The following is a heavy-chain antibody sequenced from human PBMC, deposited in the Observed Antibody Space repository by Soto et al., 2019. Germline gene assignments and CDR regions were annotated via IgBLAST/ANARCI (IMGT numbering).Heavy chain of an antibody. CDR3: ARSASHLQSGRSAFDL. CDR2: SYWDDAQ. V-gene: IGHV2-5*02. CDR1: GFSLTTPGVS. D-gene: IGHD2-15*01. Sequence: HITLKESGPTLVKPTQTLTRTCTFSGFSLTTPGVSVGWIRQPPGRALEWLALSYWDDAQLYKPSLNNRLTITKDTSDPPAVITVNDLKPDDTATYYCARSASHLQSGRSAFDLWGQGTLVTVSS. J-gene: IGHJ3*01.